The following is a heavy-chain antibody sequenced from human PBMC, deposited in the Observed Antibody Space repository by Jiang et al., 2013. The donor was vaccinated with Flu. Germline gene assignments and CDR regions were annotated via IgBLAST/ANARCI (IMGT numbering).Heavy chain of an antibody. CDR3: ARLPYDSSGSYFQGWVDY. J-gene: IGHJ4*02. CDR1: GYTFTNYG. CDR2: ISTDKVNT. Sequence: SGAEVKKPGASVKVSCKASGYTFTNYGINWVRQAPGQGLEWMGWISTDKVNTHYAQKLQGRVTMTTDTSTSTAYMELRSLRSDDTAVYYCARLPYDSSGSYFQGWVDYWGQGTLVTVSS. V-gene: IGHV1-18*04. D-gene: IGHD3-22*01.